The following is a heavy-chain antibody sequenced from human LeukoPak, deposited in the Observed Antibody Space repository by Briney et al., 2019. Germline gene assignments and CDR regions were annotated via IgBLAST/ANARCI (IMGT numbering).Heavy chain of an antibody. J-gene: IGHJ4*02. CDR3: ARASNTIFGVVIDY. Sequence: PGGSLRLSCAASGFTVSSNYMSWVRHAPGKGLGWVSVIYSGGSTYYADSVKGRFTISRDNSKNTLYLQMNSLRAEDTAVYYCARASNTIFGVVIDYWGQGTLVTVSS. CDR1: GFTVSSNY. CDR2: IYSGGST. V-gene: IGHV3-53*01. D-gene: IGHD3-3*01.